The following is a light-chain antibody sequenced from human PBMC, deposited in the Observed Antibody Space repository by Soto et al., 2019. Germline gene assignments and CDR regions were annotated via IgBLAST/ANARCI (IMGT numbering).Light chain of an antibody. J-gene: IGKJ1*01. Sequence: EIVLTQSPGTLSLSPGERATLSCRASQSVPSIYLGWYQQKPGQAPRLLIYGASSRATGIPDRFSGSGSGTDFTLSISRLEPEDFAVYYCQQYGNSWTFGQGTTVEIK. CDR2: GAS. V-gene: IGKV3-20*01. CDR1: QSVPSIY. CDR3: QQYGNSWT.